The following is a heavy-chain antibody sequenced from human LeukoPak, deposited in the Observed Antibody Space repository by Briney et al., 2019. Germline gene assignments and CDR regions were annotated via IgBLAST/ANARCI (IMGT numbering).Heavy chain of an antibody. CDR2: ISGDGGST. CDR1: GFTFDDYA. CDR3: AKDRIAAAGTSSLSAVVYYYYGMDV. J-gene: IGHJ6*02. D-gene: IGHD6-13*01. Sequence: GGSLRLSCAASGFTFDDYAMHWVSQAPGKGLEWVSLISGDGGSTYYADSVKGRFTISRDNSKNSLYLQMNSLRTEDTALYYCAKDRIAAAGTSSLSAVVYYYYGMDVWGQGTTVTVSS. V-gene: IGHV3-43*02.